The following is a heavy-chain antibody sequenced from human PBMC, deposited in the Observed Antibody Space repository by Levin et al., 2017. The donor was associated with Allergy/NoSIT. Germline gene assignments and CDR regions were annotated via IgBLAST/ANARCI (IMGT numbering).Heavy chain of an antibody. V-gene: IGHV3-74*01. CDR1: GLTFSDYW. Sequence: GGSLRLSCAVSGLTFSDYWMHWVRQLPGKGLQWVARINADGSVANYTDSVRGRFTISRDNAKSTLFLQLNSLSAEDTAVYYCVRFVQEGCNSRDCMDFWGHGTQVTVSS. D-gene: IGHD2/OR15-2a*01. CDR2: INADGSVA. CDR3: VRFVQEGCNSRDCMDF. J-gene: IGHJ4*01.